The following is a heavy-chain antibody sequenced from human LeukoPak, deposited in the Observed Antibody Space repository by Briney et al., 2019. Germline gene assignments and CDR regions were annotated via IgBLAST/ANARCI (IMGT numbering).Heavy chain of an antibody. V-gene: IGHV1-18*01. CDR2: ISAYNGNT. CDR1: GYTFTSYG. D-gene: IGHD1-26*01. Sequence: GASVTVSCKASGYTFTSYGISWVRQAPGQGLEWMGWISAYNGNTNYAQKLQGRVTTTTDTSTSTAYMELRSLRSDDTAVYYCARWKYLLPHDYWGQGTLVTVSS. CDR3: ARWKYLLPHDY. J-gene: IGHJ4*02.